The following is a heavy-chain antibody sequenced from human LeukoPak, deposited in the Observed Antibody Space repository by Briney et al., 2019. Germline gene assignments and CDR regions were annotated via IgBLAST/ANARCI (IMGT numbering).Heavy chain of an antibody. CDR1: GVSISTDY. J-gene: IGHJ4*02. CDR3: ARDAGATAY. CDR2: IHYSGST. V-gene: IGHV4-59*01. Sequence: SETLSLTCTVSGVSISTDYWTWFRQPPGKRLEWIGYIHYSGSTSYNPSLKSRVTISLDTSKNQFSLKLTSVTSADTAVYYCARDAGATAYWGQGALVTVSS. D-gene: IGHD4/OR15-4a*01.